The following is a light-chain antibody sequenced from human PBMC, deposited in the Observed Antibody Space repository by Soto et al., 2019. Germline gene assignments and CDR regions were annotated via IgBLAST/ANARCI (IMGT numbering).Light chain of an antibody. V-gene: IGKV3-11*01. CDR2: DAS. CDR3: QQRSNWPLLT. J-gene: IGKJ5*01. CDR1: QSVSSY. Sequence: EIVLTQSPATLSLSPGERATLSCRASQSVSSYLAWYQQKPGQAPRLLIYDASNRASGIPARFSGSGSGTDLTLTSSSLEPDDFAVYYCQQRSNWPLLTFGQGTRLEIK.